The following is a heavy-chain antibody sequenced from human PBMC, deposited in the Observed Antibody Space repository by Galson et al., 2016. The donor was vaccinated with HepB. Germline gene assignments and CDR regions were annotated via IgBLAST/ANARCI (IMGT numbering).Heavy chain of an antibody. V-gene: IGHV3-21*01. CDR3: ASNPGPEDV. CDR2: ISTGSGYI. J-gene: IGHJ6*02. Sequence: SLRLSCAASGFTFSNYAMNWVRQAPGKGLEWVSSISTGSGYIYYADSVKGRFTISRDNAKNSLYLQMNSLRAEDTAVYYCASNPGPEDVWGQGTTVTVSS. D-gene: IGHD1-14*01. CDR1: GFTFSNYA.